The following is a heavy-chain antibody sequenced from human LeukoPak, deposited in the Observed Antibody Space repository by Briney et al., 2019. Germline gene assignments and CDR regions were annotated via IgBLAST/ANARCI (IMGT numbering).Heavy chain of an antibody. Sequence: SGTLSLTCAVSGDSISSSNWWSWVRQPPGKGLEWIGEIYHSGSTNYNPSLKSRVTISVDKSKNQFSLKLSSVTAADTAVYYCARVEGDTAMPHGAFDIWGQGTMVTVSS. D-gene: IGHD5-18*01. CDR1: GDSISSSNW. V-gene: IGHV4-4*02. CDR2: IYHSGST. CDR3: ARVEGDTAMPHGAFDI. J-gene: IGHJ3*02.